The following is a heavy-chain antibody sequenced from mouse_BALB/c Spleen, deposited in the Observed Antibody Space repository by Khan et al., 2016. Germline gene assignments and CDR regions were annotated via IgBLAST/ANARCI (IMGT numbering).Heavy chain of an antibody. CDR1: GFDFSRYW. Sequence: EVKPLESGGGLVHPGGSLKLSCAASGFDFSRYWMSWVRQAPGKGLEWIGEINPDSYTINYTPSLKDKFIISRDNAKNTLYLQMSKVRSEDTALDYCARAGYYGYLAYWGQGTLVTFSA. D-gene: IGHD1-1*01. J-gene: IGHJ3*01. CDR3: ARAGYYGYLAY. CDR2: INPDSYTI. V-gene: IGHV4-1*02.